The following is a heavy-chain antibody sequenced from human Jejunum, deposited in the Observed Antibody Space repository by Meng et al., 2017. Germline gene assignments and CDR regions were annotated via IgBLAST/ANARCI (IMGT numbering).Heavy chain of an antibody. CDR3: VRVRGGVFEN. D-gene: IGHD3-10*01. CDR2: TYYRSKWDN. Sequence: QLTLQHAGPGLVNPSHDLSIIWSISRDIVSSHLVTWNWIMQSPSRGLEWLGRTYYRSKWDNDYAVSVKSRITISADTSKNHFSLQLNSVTTEDTAVYYCVRVRGGVFENWGQGTLVTVSS. V-gene: IGHV6-1*01. J-gene: IGHJ4*02. CDR1: RDIVSSHLVT.